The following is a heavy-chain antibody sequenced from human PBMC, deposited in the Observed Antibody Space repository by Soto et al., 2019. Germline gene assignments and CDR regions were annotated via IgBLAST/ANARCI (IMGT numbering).Heavy chain of an antibody. Sequence: EVQLVESGGGLVQPGGSLRHSCAASGFTFSSYWMSWVRQAPGKGLEWVANIKQDGSEKYYVDSVKGRFTISRDNAKNSLYLQMNSLRAEDTAVYYCARPGYYYYYGMDVWGQGTTVTVSS. J-gene: IGHJ6*02. V-gene: IGHV3-7*01. CDR3: ARPGYYYYYGMDV. CDR2: IKQDGSEK. CDR1: GFTFSSYW.